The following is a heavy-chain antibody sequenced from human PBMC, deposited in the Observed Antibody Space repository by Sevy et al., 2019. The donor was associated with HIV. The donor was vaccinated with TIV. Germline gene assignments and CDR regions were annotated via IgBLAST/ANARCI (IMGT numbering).Heavy chain of an antibody. Sequence: TLSLTCAASGFTFNMYWMTWVRQAPGKGLEWVANIKEDGSERNYLDSVKGRFTISRDNAKESLYLQINSLRAEDTAVYYCARHCSGGSCYSLLPHYYYGMDVWGQGTTATVSS. CDR2: IKEDGSER. J-gene: IGHJ6*02. CDR3: ARHCSGGSCYSLLPHYYYGMDV. V-gene: IGHV3-7*01. D-gene: IGHD2-15*01. CDR1: GFTFNMYW.